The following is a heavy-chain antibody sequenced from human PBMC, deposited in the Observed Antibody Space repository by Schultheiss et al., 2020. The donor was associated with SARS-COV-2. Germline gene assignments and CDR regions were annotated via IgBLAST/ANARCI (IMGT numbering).Heavy chain of an antibody. V-gene: IGHV3-23*01. CDR3: ARYTYDSSGYYYEYFQH. Sequence: GGSLRLSCAASGFTFSSYAMSWVRQAPGKGLEWVSAISGSGGSTYYADSVKGRFTISRDNSKNTLYLQMNSLRAEDTAVYYCARYTYDSSGYYYEYFQHWGQGTLVTVSS. CDR1: GFTFSSYA. J-gene: IGHJ1*01. CDR2: ISGSGGST. D-gene: IGHD3-22*01.